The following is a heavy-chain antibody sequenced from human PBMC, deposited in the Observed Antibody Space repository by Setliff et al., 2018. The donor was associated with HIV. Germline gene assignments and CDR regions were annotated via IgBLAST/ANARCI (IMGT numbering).Heavy chain of an antibody. CDR3: ARGRNFWSDYYHYYYMDV. V-gene: IGHV4-39*07. CDR2: MYYSGST. CDR1: GGSISSSSNY. Sequence: SETLSLTCTVSGGSISSSSNYWGWIRQPPGKGLEWIGSMYYSGSTYYNLSLKSRVTISLDTSKNQFSLRLTSVTAADTAVYYCARGRNFWSDYYHYYYMDVWGKGTMVTVSS. J-gene: IGHJ6*03. D-gene: IGHD3-3*01.